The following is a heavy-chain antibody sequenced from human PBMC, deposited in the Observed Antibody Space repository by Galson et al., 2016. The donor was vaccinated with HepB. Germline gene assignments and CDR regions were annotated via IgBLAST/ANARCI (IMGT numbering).Heavy chain of an antibody. Sequence: SLRLSCAASGFRFSNYGMHWVRQAPGKGLEWVAVIWFDGSNKYYADSVKGRFTISRDNSKNTLFLQMNSLRAEDTAVYYCARERWGITMVRGNGMDVWAKGPRSPSP. J-gene: IGHJ6*02. CDR3: ARERWGITMVRGNGMDV. D-gene: IGHD3-10*01. V-gene: IGHV3-33*01. CDR1: GFRFSNYG. CDR2: IWFDGSNK.